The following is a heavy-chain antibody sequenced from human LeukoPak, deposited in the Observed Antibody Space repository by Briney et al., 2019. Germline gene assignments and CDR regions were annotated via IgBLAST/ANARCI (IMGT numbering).Heavy chain of an antibody. CDR2: IYYSGST. D-gene: IGHD6-13*01. CDR3: ARRDSSTSGALDP. V-gene: IGHV4-39*01. CDR1: GGSISSSNYY. Sequence: PSETLSLTCTVSGGSISSSNYYWGWIRQPPGKGLEWIGSIYYSGSTYYIPSLKSRVTISVDTSKNQFSLQLTSVTAADTAVYFCARRDSSTSGALDPWGQGTLATVSS. J-gene: IGHJ5*02.